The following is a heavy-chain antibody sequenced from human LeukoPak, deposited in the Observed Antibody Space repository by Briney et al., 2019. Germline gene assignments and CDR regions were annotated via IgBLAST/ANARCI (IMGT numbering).Heavy chain of an antibody. V-gene: IGHV3-30*18. J-gene: IGHJ4*02. D-gene: IGHD2-2*01. CDR3: AKDPAITYRSSTGCFSYYFDY. CDR2: ISYDGSNK. CDR1: GFTFSSYG. Sequence: PGRSLRLSCAASGFTFSSYGMHWVRQAPGKGLEWVAVISYDGSNKYYADSVKGRFTISRDNSKNTLYLQMNSLRAEDTAVYYCAKDPAITYRSSTGCFSYYFDYWGQGTLVTVSS.